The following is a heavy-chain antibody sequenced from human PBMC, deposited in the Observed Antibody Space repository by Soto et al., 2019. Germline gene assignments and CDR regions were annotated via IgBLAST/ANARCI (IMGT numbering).Heavy chain of an antibody. CDR2: ISAYNGNT. J-gene: IGHJ6*02. CDR1: CYTFTSYG. CDR3: ASPGGYCGGDCYDYYYYGMDV. D-gene: IGHD2-21*02. Sequence: ASVTVSCKASCYTFTSYGISWVRQAPGQGLEWMGWISAYNGNTNYAQKLQGRVTMTTDTSTSTAYMELRSLRSDDTAVYYCASPGGYCGGDCYDYYYYGMDVWGQGTTVTVSS. V-gene: IGHV1-18*01.